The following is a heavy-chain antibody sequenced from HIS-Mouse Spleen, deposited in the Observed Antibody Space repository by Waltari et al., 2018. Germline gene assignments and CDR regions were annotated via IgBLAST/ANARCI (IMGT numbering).Heavy chain of an antibody. CDR2: INPNSGGT. CDR1: GYTFTGYY. V-gene: IGHV1-2*02. CDR3: ARLYIAAAGYFDY. D-gene: IGHD6-13*01. J-gene: IGHJ4*02. Sequence: QVQLVQSGAEVKKPGASVKVSCKASGYTFTGYYLPRVRQAPGQGLEWMGWINPNSGGTNYAQKFQGRVTMTRDTSISTAYMELSRLRSDDTAVYYCARLYIAAAGYFDYWGQGTLVTVSS.